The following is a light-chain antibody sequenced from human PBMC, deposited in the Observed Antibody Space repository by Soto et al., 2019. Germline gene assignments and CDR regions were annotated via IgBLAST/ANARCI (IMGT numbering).Light chain of an antibody. J-gene: IGKJ4*01. Sequence: EIVLTQSPGTLSLSPGERATLSCRASQSVSSSYLAWYQQKPGQAPRLLIYGASTRATDIPARFSGSGSGTEFTLTISSLQSDDYAVYYCQQYNDWPPLTFGGGTKVDIK. CDR1: QSVSSSY. CDR2: GAS. CDR3: QQYNDWPPLT. V-gene: IGKV3-15*01.